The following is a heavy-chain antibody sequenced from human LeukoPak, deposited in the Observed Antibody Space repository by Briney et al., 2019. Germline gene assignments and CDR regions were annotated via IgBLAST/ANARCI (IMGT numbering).Heavy chain of an antibody. Sequence: SVKVSCKATGGTSSSYAISWVRQAPGQGLEWMGGIIPIFGTANYAQKFQGRVTITADESTSTAYMELSSLRSEDTAVYYCARGPLSSGYYRPNWFDPWGQGTLVTVSS. CDR2: IIPIFGTA. V-gene: IGHV1-69*13. CDR1: GGTSSSYA. J-gene: IGHJ5*02. CDR3: ARGPLSSGYYRPNWFDP. D-gene: IGHD3-3*01.